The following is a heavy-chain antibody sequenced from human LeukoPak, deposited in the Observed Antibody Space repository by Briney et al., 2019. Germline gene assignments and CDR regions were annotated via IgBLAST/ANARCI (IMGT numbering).Heavy chain of an antibody. D-gene: IGHD3-16*02. CDR2: IYHSGST. J-gene: IGHJ4*02. CDR3: ARYDVWGSYRAFDY. Sequence: SETLSLTCTVSGYSISSDYYWGWIRQPPGKGLEWIGSIYHSGSTYYNPSLKSRVTISVDTSKNQFSLKLSSVTAADTAVYYCARYDVWGSYRAFDYWGQGTLVTVFS. V-gene: IGHV4-38-2*02. CDR1: GYSISSDYY.